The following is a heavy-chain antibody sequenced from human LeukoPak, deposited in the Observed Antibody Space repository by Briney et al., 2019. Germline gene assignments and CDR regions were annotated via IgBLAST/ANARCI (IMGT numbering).Heavy chain of an antibody. J-gene: IGHJ4*02. CDR1: RFTFSDYY. Sequence: GGSLRLSXAASRFTFSDYYMSWIRQAPGEGLEWVSYISSRGSTIYYADSVKGRFTISRDNAKNSLYLQMNSLRAEDTAVYYCARESDGDYVDYWGQGTLVTVSS. D-gene: IGHD4-17*01. V-gene: IGHV3-11*04. CDR3: ARESDGDYVDY. CDR2: ISSRGSTI.